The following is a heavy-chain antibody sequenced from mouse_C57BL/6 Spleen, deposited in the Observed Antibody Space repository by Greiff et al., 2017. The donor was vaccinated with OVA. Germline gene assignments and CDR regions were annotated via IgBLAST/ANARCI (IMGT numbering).Heavy chain of an antibody. CDR3: VGHDYDVAMDY. CDR1: GFSFNTYA. V-gene: IGHV10-1*01. Sequence: EAGGGLVQPKGSLKLSCAASGFSFNTYAMNWVRQAPGKGLEWVARIRSKSNNYATYYADSVKDRFTISRDDSESMLYLLMNNLKTEDTAMYYCVGHDYDVAMDYWGQGTSVTVSS. D-gene: IGHD2-4*01. J-gene: IGHJ4*01. CDR2: IRSKSNNYAT.